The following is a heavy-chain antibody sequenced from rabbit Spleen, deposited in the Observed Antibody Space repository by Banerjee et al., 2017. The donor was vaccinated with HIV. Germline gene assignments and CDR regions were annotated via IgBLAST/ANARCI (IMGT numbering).Heavy chain of an antibody. CDR2: IDPVFGIT. CDR3: VRDSGWSLNL. V-gene: IGHV1S39*01. Sequence: QEQLVESRGGLVQPGESLTLSCKASGFTISSYGVSWVRQAPGKGLEWIGYIDPVFGITYYASWVNGRFSISRENTQNTVSLQLNSLTAADTATYFCVRDSGWSLNLWGQGTLVTVS. CDR1: GFTISSYG. J-gene: IGHJ4*01. D-gene: IGHD4-1*01.